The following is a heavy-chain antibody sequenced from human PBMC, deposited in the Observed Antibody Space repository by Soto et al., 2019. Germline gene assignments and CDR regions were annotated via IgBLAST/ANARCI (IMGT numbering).Heavy chain of an antibody. V-gene: IGHV4-39*01. D-gene: IGHD6-13*01. CDR2: IYYSGST. CDR3: ARVYSSSWYSPVLHYYYCGMDV. J-gene: IGHJ6*02. CDR1: GGSIGSGSYY. Sequence: SETLSLSCTVSGGSIGSGSYYWSWIRQRPGKGLEWIGSIYYSGSTYYNPPLKSRVTISVDTSKNQFSLKLSSVTAADTAVYYCARVYSSSWYSPVLHYYYCGMDVWGQGPTVTVS.